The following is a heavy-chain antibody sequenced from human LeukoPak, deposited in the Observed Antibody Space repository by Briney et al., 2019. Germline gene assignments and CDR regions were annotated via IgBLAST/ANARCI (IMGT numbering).Heavy chain of an antibody. D-gene: IGHD3-10*01. CDR3: ASAGSYLRNWFDP. V-gene: IGHV3-11*01. CDR2: ISSSGSTI. J-gene: IGHJ5*02. CDR1: GFTVSSNY. Sequence: SGGSLRLSCAASGFTVSSNYMSWVRQAPGKGLEWVSYISSSGSTIYYADSVKGRFTISRDNAKKSLYLQMNSLRAEDTAVYYCASAGSYLRNWFDPWGQGTLVTVSS.